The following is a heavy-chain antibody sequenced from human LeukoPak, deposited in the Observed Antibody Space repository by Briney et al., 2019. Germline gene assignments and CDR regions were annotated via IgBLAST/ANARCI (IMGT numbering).Heavy chain of an antibody. J-gene: IGHJ4*02. V-gene: IGHV3-15*07. D-gene: IGHD3-3*01. CDR2: IKSKTDGGTT. CDR3: TTDPDTIFGLYYFDY. CDR1: GFTFSNAW. Sequence: PGGSLRLSCAASGFTFSNAWMNCVRQAPGKGLEWVGRIKSKTDGGTTDYAAPVKGRFTISRDDSKNTLYLQMNSLKTEDTAVYYCTTDPDTIFGLYYFDYWGQGTLVTVSS.